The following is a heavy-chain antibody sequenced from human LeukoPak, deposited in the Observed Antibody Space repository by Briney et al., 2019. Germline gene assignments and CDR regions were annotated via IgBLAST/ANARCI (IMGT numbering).Heavy chain of an antibody. V-gene: IGHV3-15*01. CDR1: GFRLSDSG. CDR3: TSGGGTMDF. CDR2: IKSKGEGGTI. D-gene: IGHD2-15*01. Sequence: PGGSLRLSCTASGFRLSDSGMSWVRQAPGKGLDSVGRIKSKGEGGTIDYAAPVKGRFTISRDDSTHTLYLQMNSLKSEDTAVYYCTSGGGTMDFWGQGTLVTVSS. J-gene: IGHJ4*02.